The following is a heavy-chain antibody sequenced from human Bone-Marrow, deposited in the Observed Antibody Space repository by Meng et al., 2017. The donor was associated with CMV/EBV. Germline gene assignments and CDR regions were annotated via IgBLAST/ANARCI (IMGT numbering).Heavy chain of an antibody. D-gene: IGHD2-2*01. V-gene: IGHV3-74*01. CDR1: GFTFSSYS. CDR3: ARAVVVVPAAISSYYGMDV. J-gene: IGHJ6*02. CDR2: INSDGSST. Sequence: GESLKISCAASGFTFSSYSMNWVRQAPGKGLVWVSRINSDGSSTSYADSVKGRFTISRDNAKNTLYLQMNSLRAEDTAVYYCARAVVVVPAAISSYYGMDVWGQGTTVTVSS.